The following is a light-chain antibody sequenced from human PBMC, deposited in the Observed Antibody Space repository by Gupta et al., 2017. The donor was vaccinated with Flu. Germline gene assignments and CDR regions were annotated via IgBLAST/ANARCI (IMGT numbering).Light chain of an antibody. J-gene: IGKJ1*01. Sequence: DIALPQSPAPLTLSPGVRGTLSCTASQSVSSSYLSWYQQKPGQAPRHLIYGASSRATGIPDRFSGSGSGTDFTLTISRLEPEDFAVYYCQQYGSSPWTFGQGTKVEIK. CDR1: QSVSSSY. CDR3: QQYGSSPWT. V-gene: IGKV3-20*01. CDR2: GAS.